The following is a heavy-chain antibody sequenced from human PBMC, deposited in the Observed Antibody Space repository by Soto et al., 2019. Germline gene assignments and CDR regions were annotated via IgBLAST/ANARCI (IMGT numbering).Heavy chain of an antibody. J-gene: IGHJ4*02. CDR3: ARTGWPQSSYYFDY. CDR1: EFSFGLFW. V-gene: IGHV3-7*03. D-gene: IGHD3-16*01. Sequence: EVQLAESGGGLVQPGGSLRLSCAAPEFSFGLFWMSWVRQTPGRGLEWVANINEDGSEKFFADSVKGRFTISRDNAKNSLSLQMNSLTADDTAVYYCARTGWPQSSYYFDYWGQGTLVTVSS. CDR2: INEDGSEK.